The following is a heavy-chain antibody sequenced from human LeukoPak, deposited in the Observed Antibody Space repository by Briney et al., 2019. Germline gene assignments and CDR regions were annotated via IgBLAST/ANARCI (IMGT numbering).Heavy chain of an antibody. CDR3: ARGDGGWYFDY. J-gene: IGHJ4*02. D-gene: IGHD6-19*01. CDR2: IYSDGNT. V-gene: IGHV3-66*01. Sequence: TGGSLRLSCAASGFTVSSNYMSWVRQAPGKGLEWVSVIYSDGNTYYADSVKGRFTISRDNSKNTVYLQMNSLRAEDTAVYYCARGDGGWYFDYWGQGTLVTVSS. CDR1: GFTVSSNY.